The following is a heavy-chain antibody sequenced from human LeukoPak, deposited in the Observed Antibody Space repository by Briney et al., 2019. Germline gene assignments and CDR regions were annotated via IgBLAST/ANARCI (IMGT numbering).Heavy chain of an antibody. CDR1: GGSISSYY. J-gene: IGHJ4*02. CDR3: ARASQWDFYFDY. D-gene: IGHD3-3*01. V-gene: IGHV3-23*01. Sequence: ETLSLTCTVSGGSISSYYWSWIRQPLGKGLEWVSGISGSGGSTYYADSVKGRFTISRDNAKNTLYLQMNSLRAEDTAVYYCARASQWDFYFDYWGQGTLVTVSS. CDR2: ISGSGGST.